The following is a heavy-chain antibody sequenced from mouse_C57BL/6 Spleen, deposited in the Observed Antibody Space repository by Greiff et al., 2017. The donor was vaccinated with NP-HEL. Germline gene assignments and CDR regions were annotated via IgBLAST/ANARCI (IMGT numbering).Heavy chain of an antibody. CDR1: GYTFTSYW. Sequence: QVQLQQPGAELVKPGASVKMSCKASGYTFTSYWITWVKQRPGQGLEWIGDIYPGSGSTNYNEKFKSKATLTVATSSSTAYMQLSSLTSEDSAVYYCARWGLDYGSSYYAMDYWGQGTSVTVSS. V-gene: IGHV1-55*01. CDR3: ARWGLDYGSSYYAMDY. D-gene: IGHD1-1*01. J-gene: IGHJ4*01. CDR2: IYPGSGST.